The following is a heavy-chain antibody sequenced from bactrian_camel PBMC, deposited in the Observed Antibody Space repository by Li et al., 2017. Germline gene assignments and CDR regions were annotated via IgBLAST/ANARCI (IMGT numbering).Heavy chain of an antibody. CDR2: VDRDGST. V-gene: IGHV3S53*01. J-gene: IGHJ6*01. CDR3: TARYEFGLGACSGVGGLGF. CDR1: GHSRGSNC. D-gene: IGHD1*01. Sequence: QLVESGGGSVQAGGSLRLSCKVSGHSRGSNCVGWFRQAPGKGREGLVAVDRDGSTAYGEAAKGRFTISKDNRKNILYLQMNSLTPGDTAVYYCTARYEFGLGACSGVGGLGFWGQGTQVTVS.